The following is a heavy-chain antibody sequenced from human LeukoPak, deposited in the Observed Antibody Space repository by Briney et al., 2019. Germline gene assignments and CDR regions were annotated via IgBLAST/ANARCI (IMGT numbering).Heavy chain of an antibody. CDR3: ARSAQWELPDY. D-gene: IGHD1-26*01. CDR1: GFTFSDYY. Sequence: PGGSLRLSCAASGFTFSDYYMSWIRRAPGKGLEWISYISSSGSSIQYADSVRGRFTISRDNAKTSLYLQMNSLRAEDTSVYYCARSAQWELPDYWGQGTLVTVSS. J-gene: IGHJ4*02. V-gene: IGHV3-11*04. CDR2: ISSSGSSI.